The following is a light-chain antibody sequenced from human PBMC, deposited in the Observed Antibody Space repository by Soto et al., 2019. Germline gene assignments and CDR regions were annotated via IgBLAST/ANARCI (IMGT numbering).Light chain of an antibody. CDR1: QSISSTY. J-gene: IGKJ1*01. CDR3: QRFHGSPRT. V-gene: IGKV3-20*01. CDR2: GAS. Sequence: IVLTQSPGTLSLSPGERATLSCRASQSISSTYLAWYQQKPGQAPRLLIYGASSRATGIPDRFSGSGSGADFTLTISRLEPEDFAVYFCQRFHGSPRTFGQGTKVEI.